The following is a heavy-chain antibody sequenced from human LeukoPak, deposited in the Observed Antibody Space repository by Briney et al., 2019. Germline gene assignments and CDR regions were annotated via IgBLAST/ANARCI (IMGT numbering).Heavy chain of an antibody. CDR2: ITSGSSTI. Sequence: GGSLRLSCAASGFTFSSYAMNWVRQAPGKGLEWVSYITSGSSTIYYADSVKGRFTISRDNAKNSLYLQMNSLRADDTAVYYCARDGLYFDYWGQGTLVTVSS. J-gene: IGHJ4*02. CDR3: ARDGLYFDY. V-gene: IGHV3-48*01. CDR1: GFTFSSYA.